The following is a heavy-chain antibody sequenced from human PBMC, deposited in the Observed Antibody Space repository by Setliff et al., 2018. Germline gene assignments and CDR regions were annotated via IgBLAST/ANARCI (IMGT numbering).Heavy chain of an antibody. J-gene: IGHJ4*02. V-gene: IGHV3-74*03. CDR3: VRDLHWGFDY. CDR1: GFTFSTYW. Sequence: HPGGSLRLSCVTSGFTFSTYWMHWVRQAPGQGLVWVARISTDGSSITYADSVKGRFTISRDNVKNSLFLQMNSLRAEDTAVYYCVRDLHWGFDYWGLGTLVTVSS. D-gene: IGHD7-27*01. CDR2: ISTDGSSI.